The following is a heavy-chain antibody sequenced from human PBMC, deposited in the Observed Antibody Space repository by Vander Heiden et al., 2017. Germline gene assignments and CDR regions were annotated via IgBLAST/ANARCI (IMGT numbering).Heavy chain of an antibody. J-gene: IGHJ3*02. V-gene: IGHV3-33*01. CDR1: GLTFSSYG. Sequence: QVQLVESGGGVVKPGRSLRLPCAASGLTFSSYGMHWVRQAPGKGLEWLAVIWYDGSNKYYADSVKGRFTISRDNSKNTLYLQMNSLRAEDTAVYYCARGGASATGAFDIWGHGTMVTVSS. CDR2: IWYDGSNK. D-gene: IGHD1-26*01. CDR3: ARGGASATGAFDI.